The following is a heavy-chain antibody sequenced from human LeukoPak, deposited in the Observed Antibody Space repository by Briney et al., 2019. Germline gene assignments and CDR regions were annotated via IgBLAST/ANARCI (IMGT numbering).Heavy chain of an antibody. CDR3: STDPRLLIY. CDR1: GFGFSDSY. Sequence: GGSLRLSSVVSGFGFSDSYMTWIRQTPGKGLEWLAYISESGSDICYADSVKGRFTISRDNGKKSLYLQMNSLRPDDTALYYCSTDPRLLIYWGHGTLVTVSS. CDR2: ISESGSDI. V-gene: IGHV3-11*01. J-gene: IGHJ4*01. D-gene: IGHD2-8*01.